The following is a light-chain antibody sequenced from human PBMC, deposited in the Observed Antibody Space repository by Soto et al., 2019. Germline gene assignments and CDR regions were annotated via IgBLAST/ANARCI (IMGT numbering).Light chain of an antibody. CDR1: QSISTW. J-gene: IGKJ1*01. CDR2: DAS. CDR3: QQYSTYSWT. Sequence: DIQMTQSPSTLSASVGDRVTITCRASQSISTWLAWYQQKPGKAPNLLIYDASTLQSGVPSRFSGSASATEFTLTISSLQAEDVASYYCQQYSTYSWTFGQGTKVDIK. V-gene: IGKV1-5*01.